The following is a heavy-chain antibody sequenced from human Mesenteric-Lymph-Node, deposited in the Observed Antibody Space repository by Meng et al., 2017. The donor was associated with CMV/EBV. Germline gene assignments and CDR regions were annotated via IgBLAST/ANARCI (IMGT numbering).Heavy chain of an antibody. CDR1: FTFSDHY. J-gene: IGHJ4*02. CDR2: SRNKANSYTT. Sequence: FTFSDHYMDWVRQAPGKGLEWVGRSRNKANSYTTEYAASVEGRFTISRDDSKNSLYLQMNSLRAEDTAVYYCARDWAYSSRKGYFDYWGQGTLVTVSS. CDR3: ARDWAYSSRKGYFDY. V-gene: IGHV3-72*01. D-gene: IGHD3-22*01.